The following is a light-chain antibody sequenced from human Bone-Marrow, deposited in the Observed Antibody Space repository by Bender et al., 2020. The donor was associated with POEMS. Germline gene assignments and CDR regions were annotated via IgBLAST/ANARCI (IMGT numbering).Light chain of an antibody. Sequence: QSVLTQPPSASGAPGQRVTISCTGGGSNIGGGYDVHWYQQLPGTAPKVLIYSSHRRPSEVPDRFSGSRSGTSASLAISGLQSEDEADYYCAVWDDSLNGWVFGGGTKLTVL. CDR3: AVWDDSLNGWV. V-gene: IGLV1-44*01. CDR2: SSH. J-gene: IGLJ3*02. CDR1: GSNIGGGYD.